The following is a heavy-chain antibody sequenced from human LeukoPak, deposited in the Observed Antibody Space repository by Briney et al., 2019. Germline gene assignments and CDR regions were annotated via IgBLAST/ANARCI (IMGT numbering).Heavy chain of an antibody. CDR1: GGSISTYY. Sequence: SETLSLTXIVSGGSISTYYWSWIRQPQGKGLEWIGYIYYSGSTNYNPSLKSRVTISVDTSKNQFSLKLSSVAAADTALYYCARSSTYYYDSSAYPGYWGQGTLVTVSS. J-gene: IGHJ4*02. CDR2: IYYSGST. D-gene: IGHD3-22*01. V-gene: IGHV4-59*01. CDR3: ARSSTYYYDSSAYPGY.